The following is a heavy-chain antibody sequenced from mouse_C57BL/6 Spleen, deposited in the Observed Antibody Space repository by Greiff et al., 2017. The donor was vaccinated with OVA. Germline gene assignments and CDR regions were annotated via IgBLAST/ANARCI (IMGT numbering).Heavy chain of an antibody. CDR3: ARRWDWYFDV. V-gene: IGHV5-17*01. CDR1: GFTFSDYG. D-gene: IGHD4-1*01. CDR2: ISSGSSTI. J-gene: IGHJ1*03. Sequence: EVKLVESGGGLVKPGGSLKLSCAASGFTFSDYGMHWVRQAPEKGLEWVAYISSGSSTIYYADTVKGRFTISRDNAKNTLFLQMTRLRSEDTAMYYCARRWDWYFDVWGTGTTVTVSS.